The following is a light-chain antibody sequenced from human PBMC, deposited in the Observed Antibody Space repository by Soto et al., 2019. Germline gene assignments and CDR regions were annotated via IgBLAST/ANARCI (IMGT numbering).Light chain of an antibody. CDR1: QSASSSY. V-gene: IGKV3-20*01. CDR2: RAS. J-gene: IGKJ4*01. CDR3: QQYGGSPLT. Sequence: EIVLTQSPGTLSLSPGERATLSCRASQSASSSYLAWYQQKPGQAPRHLIYRASSRATGSPDRFSGSGSGTDFTLTISRLEPEDFAVYYCQQYGGSPLTFGGGTKVEIK.